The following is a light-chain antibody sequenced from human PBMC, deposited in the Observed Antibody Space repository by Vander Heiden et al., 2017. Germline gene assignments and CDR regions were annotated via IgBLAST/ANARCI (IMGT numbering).Light chain of an antibody. CDR3: SSSTSSRTVV. J-gene: IGLJ1*01. CDR1: SSDVGGYNY. Sequence: QSALTQPASVSGSPGQSITISCPGTSSDVGGYNYVSWYQQDPGKAPIVLMYDISNRPSGVSNRVSGSRSGNTASLTISGLQAEDEADYYCSSSTSSRTVVFGTGTKVTVL. CDR2: DIS. V-gene: IGLV2-14*01.